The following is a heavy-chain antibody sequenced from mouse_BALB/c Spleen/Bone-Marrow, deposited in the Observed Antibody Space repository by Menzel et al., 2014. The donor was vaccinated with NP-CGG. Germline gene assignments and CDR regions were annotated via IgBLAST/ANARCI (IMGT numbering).Heavy chain of an antibody. V-gene: IGHV7-3*02. CDR2: IRNKANGYTT. D-gene: IGHD2-3*01. J-gene: IGHJ4*01. Sequence: EVMLVESGGGLVQPGSSLRLSCATSGFTFTDYYMNWVRQPPGKALEWLGFIRNKANGYTTEFSASVKGRFTISRDNSQRILYLQMNTLRAEDSATYYCARYDGYSDNAMDYWGQGTSVTVSS. CDR3: ARYDGYSDNAMDY. CDR1: GFTFTDYY.